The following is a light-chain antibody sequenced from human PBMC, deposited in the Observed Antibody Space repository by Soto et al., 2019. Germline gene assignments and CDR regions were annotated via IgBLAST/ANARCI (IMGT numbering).Light chain of an antibody. V-gene: IGLV1-44*01. CDR1: SSNIGSDT. Sequence: QSVLTQPPSASGTPGQRVTISCSGSSSNIGSDTVNWYQQFPGTAPKLLIYTNDQRPSGVPDRISGSKSGTSASLAISGLQSEDEADYYCASWDDSLNGPVFGGGTKLNVL. CDR2: TND. J-gene: IGLJ2*01. CDR3: ASWDDSLNGPV.